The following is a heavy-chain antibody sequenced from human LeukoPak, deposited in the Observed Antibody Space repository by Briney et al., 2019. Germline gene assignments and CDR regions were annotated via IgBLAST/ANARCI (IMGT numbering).Heavy chain of an antibody. CDR3: ARDPMITFGGVLSPYYYYGMDV. CDR2: TYYRSTWYN. J-gene: IGHJ6*02. CDR1: GDSVSSNSVT. D-gene: IGHD3-16*01. V-gene: IGHV6-1*01. Sequence: SQTLSLTCAISGDSVSSNSVTWNWIRQSPSRGLEWLGRTYYRSTWYNDYAVSVKSRITINPDTSKNQFSLQLNSVTPEDTAVYYCARDPMITFGGVLSPYYYYGMDVWGQGTTVTVSS.